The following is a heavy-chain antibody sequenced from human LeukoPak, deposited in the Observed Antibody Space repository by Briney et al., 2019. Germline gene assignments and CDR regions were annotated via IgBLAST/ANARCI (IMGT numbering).Heavy chain of an antibody. CDR2: IYYSGST. Sequence: SETLSLTCTVSGGSISSSSYYWGWIRQPPGKGLEWIGSIYYSGSTYYNPSLKSRVTISVDTSKNQFSLKLSSVTAADTAVYYCARVPPSGVFDYWGQGTLVTVSS. V-gene: IGHV4-39*07. CDR3: ARVPPSGVFDY. CDR1: GGSISSSSYY. D-gene: IGHD1-26*01. J-gene: IGHJ4*02.